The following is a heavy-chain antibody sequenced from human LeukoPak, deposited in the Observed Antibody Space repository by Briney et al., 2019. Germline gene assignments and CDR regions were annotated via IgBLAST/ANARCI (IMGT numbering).Heavy chain of an antibody. CDR2: INDNGGTST. J-gene: IGHJ4*02. Sequence: GGSLRLSCAASGFTVSSNYMSWVRQAPGKGLEWVSSINDNGGTSTWYADSVKGRFTISRDNAKNSLYLQMNSLRVEDTALYYCARERFHGSGAPRYDFWGQGTLVTVSS. CDR3: ARERFHGSGAPRYDF. V-gene: IGHV3-53*01. D-gene: IGHD3-10*01. CDR1: GFTVSSNY.